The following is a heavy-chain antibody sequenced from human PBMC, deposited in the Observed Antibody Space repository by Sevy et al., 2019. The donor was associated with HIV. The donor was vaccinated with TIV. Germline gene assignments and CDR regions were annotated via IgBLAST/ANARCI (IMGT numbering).Heavy chain of an antibody. CDR3: ARDRGITMVRGVITHYMDV. D-gene: IGHD3-10*01. CDR2: ISYDGSNK. J-gene: IGHJ6*03. V-gene: IGHV3-30-3*01. Sequence: GGSLRLSCAASGFTFSSYAMHWVRQAPGKGLEWVAVISYDGSNKYYANSVKVRFNISRDNSKNKLYLQMNSLRAEDTAVYYCARDRGITMVRGVITHYMDVWGKGTTVAVSS. CDR1: GFTFSSYA.